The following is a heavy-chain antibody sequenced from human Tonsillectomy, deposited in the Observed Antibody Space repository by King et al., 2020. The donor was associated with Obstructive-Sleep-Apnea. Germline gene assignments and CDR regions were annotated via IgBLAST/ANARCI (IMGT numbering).Heavy chain of an antibody. V-gene: IGHV3-9*01. CDR3: AKDIRLQGIIMCGFEY. Sequence: VQLVESGGGLVQPGRSLRLSCAASGFTFDDYAMHWVRQAPGKGLEWVSGITWNSGTIDYADSVKGRFTNSRDNAKNSLYLEMNSLRTEDTALYYCAKDIRLQGIIMCGFEYCGQGTLVTVSS. CDR2: ITWNSGTI. CDR1: GFTFDDYA. J-gene: IGHJ4*02. D-gene: IGHD3-10*01.